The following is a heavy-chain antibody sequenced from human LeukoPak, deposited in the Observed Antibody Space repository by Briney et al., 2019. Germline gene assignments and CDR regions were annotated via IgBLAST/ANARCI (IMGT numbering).Heavy chain of an antibody. CDR2: IYPGDSDT. V-gene: IGHV5-51*01. CDR3: ARSNTRGRGYSYGPSGAFDI. D-gene: IGHD5-18*01. J-gene: IGHJ3*02. CDR1: GFDFTRDW. Sequence: GESLKISCRFSGFDFTRDWIGWVRLMPGKGLEWMGIIYPGDSDTRYSPSFQGQVTTSADKSISTAYLQWSSLKASDTAMYYCARSNTRGRGYSYGPSGAFDIWGQGTMVTVSS.